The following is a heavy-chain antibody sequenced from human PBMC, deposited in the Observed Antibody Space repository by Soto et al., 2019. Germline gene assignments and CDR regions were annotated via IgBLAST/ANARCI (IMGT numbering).Heavy chain of an antibody. J-gene: IGHJ4*02. CDR3: ARVSGYYYEIDY. Sequence: GSLRLSCAASGFRVSSNYMSWVRQAPGKGLEWVSLIYNSGNTYYADSVKGRFTISRDNSNNTLYLQMNSLRAEDTAVYYCARVSGYYYEIDYWGQGALVTVSS. CDR1: GFRVSSNY. D-gene: IGHD3-22*01. CDR2: IYNSGNT. V-gene: IGHV3-66*01.